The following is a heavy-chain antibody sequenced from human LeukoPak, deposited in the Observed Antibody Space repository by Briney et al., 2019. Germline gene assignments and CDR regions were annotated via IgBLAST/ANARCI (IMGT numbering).Heavy chain of an antibody. Sequence: GESLKISCEGSGYNFTTYWLGWVRQMPGKGLEWMGIIYPGDSDTRYSPSFQGQVTISTDKSISTAYLQWSSLKASDTAMYYCARAIFYYASGSSNAFDIWGQGTTVAVSS. D-gene: IGHD3-10*01. V-gene: IGHV5-51*01. CDR3: ARAIFYYASGSSNAFDI. CDR1: GYNFTTYW. CDR2: IYPGDSDT. J-gene: IGHJ3*02.